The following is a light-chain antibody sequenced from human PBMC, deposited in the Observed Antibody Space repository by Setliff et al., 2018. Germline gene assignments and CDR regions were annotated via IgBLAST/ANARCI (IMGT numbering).Light chain of an antibody. Sequence: QAALTQPAAVYGSPGQSITISCTGTSSDVGGYDYVSWYQQHPGKAPKLMIYEVSKRPSGVSDRFSGSKSANTASLTISGLQTEDEADYYCLSYTSKTTHALFGGGTQLTVL. CDR2: EVS. CDR3: LSYTSKTTHAL. V-gene: IGLV2-14*01. CDR1: SSDVGGYDY. J-gene: IGLJ2*01.